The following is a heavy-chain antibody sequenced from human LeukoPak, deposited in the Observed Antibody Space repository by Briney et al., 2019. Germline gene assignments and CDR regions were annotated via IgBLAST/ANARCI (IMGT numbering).Heavy chain of an antibody. CDR1: GFPFSSYS. CDR2: ISSSSSYI. D-gene: IGHD3-10*01. V-gene: IGHV3-21*01. Sequence: GGSLRLPCAASGFPFSSYSMHWVRQAPGKGLEWVSSISSSSSYIYYADSVKGRFTISRDNAKNSLYLQMNSLRAEDTAVYYCARGGIRFIDYWGQGTLVTVSS. J-gene: IGHJ4*02. CDR3: ARGGIRFIDY.